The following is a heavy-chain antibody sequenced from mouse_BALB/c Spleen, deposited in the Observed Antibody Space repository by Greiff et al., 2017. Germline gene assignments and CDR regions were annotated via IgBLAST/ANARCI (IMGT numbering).Heavy chain of an antibody. D-gene: IGHD2-2*01. J-gene: IGHJ4*01. V-gene: IGHV1-77*01. CDR3: AMKPGYEGAMDY. CDR1: GYTFTDYY. Sequence: VKLMESGAELARPGASVKLSCKASGYTFTDYYINWVKQRTGQGLEWIGEIYPGSGNTYYNEKFKGKATLTADKSSSTAYMQLSSLTSEDSAVYCCAMKPGYEGAMDYWGQGTSVTVSS. CDR2: IYPGSGNT.